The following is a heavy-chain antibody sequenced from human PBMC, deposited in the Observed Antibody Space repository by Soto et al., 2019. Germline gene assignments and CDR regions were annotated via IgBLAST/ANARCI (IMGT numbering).Heavy chain of an antibody. Sequence: GGSLRLSCAASGFTFSSYAMHWVRQAPGKGLEWVAVISYDGSNKYYADSVKGRFTISRDNSKNTLYLQMNSLRAEDTAVYYCATQENYDILTGYYTPLDYWGQGTLVTVSS. J-gene: IGHJ4*02. V-gene: IGHV3-30*04. CDR2: ISYDGSNK. D-gene: IGHD3-9*01. CDR3: ATQENYDILTGYYTPLDY. CDR1: GFTFSSYA.